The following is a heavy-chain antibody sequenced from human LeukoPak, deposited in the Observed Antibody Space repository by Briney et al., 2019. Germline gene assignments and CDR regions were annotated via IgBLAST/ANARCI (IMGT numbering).Heavy chain of an antibody. CDR3: ARDSITMVRGVISDAFDI. D-gene: IGHD3-10*01. CDR2: ISSSSSYI. CDR1: GFTFSSYS. J-gene: IGHJ3*02. V-gene: IGHV3-21*01. Sequence: GGSLRLSCAASGFTFSSYSMNWVRQAPGKGLEWVSSISSSSSYIYYADSVKGRFTISRDNAKNSLYLQMNSLRAEDTAVYYCARDSITMVRGVISDAFDIWGQGTMVTVSS.